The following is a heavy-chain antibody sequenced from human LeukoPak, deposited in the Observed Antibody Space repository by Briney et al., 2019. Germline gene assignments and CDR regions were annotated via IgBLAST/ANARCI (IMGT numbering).Heavy chain of an antibody. V-gene: IGHV1-2*02. Sequence: GASVKVSCKPSGYTFTGYYIHWVRQAPGQGLEWMGWINPNSGGTNYAQKFQGRVIMTKDTSISTAYMELSRLRSDDTAVYYCARDFLHVYYYDSSGYVRGAFDIWGQGTVVTVSS. J-gene: IGHJ3*02. CDR2: INPNSGGT. D-gene: IGHD3-22*01. CDR1: GYTFTGYY. CDR3: ARDFLHVYYYDSSGYVRGAFDI.